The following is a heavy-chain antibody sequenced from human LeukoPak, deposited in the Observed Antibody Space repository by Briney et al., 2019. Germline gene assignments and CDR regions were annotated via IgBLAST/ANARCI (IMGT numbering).Heavy chain of an antibody. J-gene: IGHJ3*02. Sequence: GASVKVSCKASGYTFTGYYMHWVRQAPGQGLEWMGWINTNTGNPTYAQGFTGRFVFSLDTSVSTAYLQISSLKAEDTAVYYCARDGPAAIFAFDIWGQGTMVTVSS. D-gene: IGHD2-2*01. CDR2: INTNTGNP. CDR1: GYTFTGYY. V-gene: IGHV7-4-1*02. CDR3: ARDGPAAIFAFDI.